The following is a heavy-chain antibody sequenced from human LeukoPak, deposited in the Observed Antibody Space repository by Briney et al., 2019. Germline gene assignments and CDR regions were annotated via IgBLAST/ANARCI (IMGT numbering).Heavy chain of an antibody. D-gene: IGHD4-17*01. J-gene: IGHJ6*02. V-gene: IGHV3-53*01. Sequence: GGSLRLSCAASGFTVSSNYMSWVRQAPGKGLEWVSVIYTGGSTYYTDSVKGRFTISRDNSKNTLYLQMNSLRAEDTAVYYCARERGYGDYRRYYGMDVWGQGTTVTVSS. CDR3: ARERGYGDYRRYYGMDV. CDR2: IYTGGST. CDR1: GFTVSSNY.